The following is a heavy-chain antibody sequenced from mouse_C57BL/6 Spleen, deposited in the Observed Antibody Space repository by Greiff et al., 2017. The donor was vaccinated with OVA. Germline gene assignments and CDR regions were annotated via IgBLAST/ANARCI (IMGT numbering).Heavy chain of an antibody. CDR2: ISSGGDYI. CDR1: GFTFSSYA. CDR3: TRDSALYAMDY. Sequence: EVMLVESGEGLVKPGGSLKLSCAASGFTFSSYAMSWVRQTPEKRLEWVAYISSGGDYIYYADTVKGRFTISRDNARNTLYLQMSSLKSEDTAMYYCTRDSALYAMDYWGQGTSVTVSS. D-gene: IGHD1-2*01. V-gene: IGHV5-9-1*02. J-gene: IGHJ4*01.